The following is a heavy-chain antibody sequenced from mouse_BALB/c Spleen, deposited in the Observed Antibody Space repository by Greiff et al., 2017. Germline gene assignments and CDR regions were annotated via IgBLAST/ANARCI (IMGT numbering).Heavy chain of an antibody. CDR3: ARAYYGNYGGAY. D-gene: IGHD2-10*01. J-gene: IGHJ3*01. CDR2: ISYSGST. V-gene: IGHV3-8*02. Sequence: EVKLLESGPSLVQPSQTLSLTCSVTGDSITSGYWNWIRKFPGNKLEYMGYISYSGSTYYNPSLKSRISITRDTSKNQYYLQLNSVTTEDTATYYCARAYYGNYGGAYWGQGTLVTVSA. CDR1: GDSITSGY.